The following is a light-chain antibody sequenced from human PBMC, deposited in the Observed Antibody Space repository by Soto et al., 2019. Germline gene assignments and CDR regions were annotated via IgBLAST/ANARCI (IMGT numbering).Light chain of an antibody. CDR3: QQRHNWRDT. J-gene: IGKJ5*01. Sequence: EIVLTQSPSTLSFAPGDSATLSCRASQSVSNYLSWYQQKPGQAPRLLMYETSRRATGIPARFSGSGSGTDFTLTISSLEPEDFAVYYCQQRHNWRDTFGQGTRLEI. CDR2: ETS. CDR1: QSVSNY. V-gene: IGKV3-11*01.